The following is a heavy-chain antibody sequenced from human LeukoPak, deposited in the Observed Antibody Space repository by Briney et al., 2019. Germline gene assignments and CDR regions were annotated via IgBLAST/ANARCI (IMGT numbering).Heavy chain of an antibody. J-gene: IGHJ4*02. V-gene: IGHV3-33*01. CDR2: IWYDGSNK. Sequence: GGSLRLSCAASGFTFSSYGMHWARQAPGKGLEWVAVIWYDGSNKYYADSVKGRFTISRDNSKNTLYLQMNSLRAEDTAVYYCARGATYYYDSSGYYYPDYWGQGTLVTVSS. D-gene: IGHD3-22*01. CDR1: GFTFSSYG. CDR3: ARGATYYYDSSGYYYPDY.